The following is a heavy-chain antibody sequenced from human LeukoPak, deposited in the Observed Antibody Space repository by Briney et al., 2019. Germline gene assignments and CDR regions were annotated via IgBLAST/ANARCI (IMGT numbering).Heavy chain of an antibody. CDR1: GYTLTELS. V-gene: IGHV1-24*01. CDR3: ATVMAVAGTARPLPRI. Sequence: ASVKVSCKVSGYTLTELSMHWVRQAPGKGLEGMGGFDPEDGETIYAQKFQRRVTMTEDTSTDTAYMELSSLRSEDTAVYYCATVMAVAGTARPLPRIWGQGTMVTVSS. J-gene: IGHJ3*02. D-gene: IGHD6-19*01. CDR2: FDPEDGET.